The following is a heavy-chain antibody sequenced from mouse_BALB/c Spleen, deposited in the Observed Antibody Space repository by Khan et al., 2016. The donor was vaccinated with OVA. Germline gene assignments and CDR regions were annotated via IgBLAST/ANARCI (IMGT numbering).Heavy chain of an antibody. CDR3: ARSYGRWAMDY. D-gene: IGHD1-1*01. J-gene: IGHJ4*01. Sequence: EVQLVESGPSLVKPSQTLSLSCSVTGDSITSGFWNWSRKFPGNKFEYLGYITYSGNIYYNPSFKSRISITRDTSKSQYYLQLNSVTTEDTATYYCARSYGRWAMDYWGQGTSVTVSS. V-gene: IGHV3-8*02. CDR2: ITYSGNI. CDR1: GDSITSGF.